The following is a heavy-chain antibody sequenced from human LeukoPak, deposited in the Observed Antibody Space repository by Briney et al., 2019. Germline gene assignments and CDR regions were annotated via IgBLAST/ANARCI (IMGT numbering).Heavy chain of an antibody. CDR1: GGSISSSSYY. D-gene: IGHD3-10*01. CDR2: IYYSGST. V-gene: IGHV4-39*01. Sequence: SETLSLTCTVSGGSISSSSYYWGWIRQPPGKGLEWIGSIYYSGSTYYNPSLKSRVTISVDTSKNQFSLKLSSVTAAGTAVYYCARASTMVRGNFDYWGQGTLVTVSS. J-gene: IGHJ4*02. CDR3: ARASTMVRGNFDY.